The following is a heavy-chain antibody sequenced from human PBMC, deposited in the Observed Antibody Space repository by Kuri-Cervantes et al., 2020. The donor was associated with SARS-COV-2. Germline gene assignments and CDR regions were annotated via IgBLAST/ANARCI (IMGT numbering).Heavy chain of an antibody. CDR1: GYSISSGYY. Sequence: ESLKISCTVSGYSISSGYYWGWIRQPPGKGLEWIGSIYHSGSTYYNPSLKSRVTISVDTSKNQFSLKLSSVTAADTAVYYCAKDPAYNWNYQAHDAFDIWGQGTMVTVSS. D-gene: IGHD1-7*01. V-gene: IGHV4-38-2*02. CDR2: IYHSGST. CDR3: AKDPAYNWNYQAHDAFDI. J-gene: IGHJ3*02.